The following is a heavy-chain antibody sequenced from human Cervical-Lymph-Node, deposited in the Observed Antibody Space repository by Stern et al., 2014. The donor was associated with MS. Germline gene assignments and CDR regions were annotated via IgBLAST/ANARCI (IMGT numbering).Heavy chain of an antibody. CDR2: IFGDDGK. J-gene: IGHJ4*02. V-gene: IGHV2-5*02. Sequence: EESGHTLVKPTQTLTLTGTFSGLSLTTSAVGVGWIRQPPGKALEWLALIFGDDGKRYSPSLKSRITITKDTYKSQVVLTMTNMDPVDTATYFCAHSVTDYDDVWGTYRKFDYWGQGALVTVSS. CDR1: GLSLTTSAVG. CDR3: AHSVTDYDDVWGTYRKFDY. D-gene: IGHD3-16*02.